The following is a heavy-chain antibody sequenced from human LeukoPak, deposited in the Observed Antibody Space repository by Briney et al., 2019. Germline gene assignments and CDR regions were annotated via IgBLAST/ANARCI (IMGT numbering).Heavy chain of an antibody. CDR1: GDSISRSTYY. V-gene: IGHV4-39*02. CDR2: VYYGRSP. CDR3: ARSSGTGTFSY. Sequence: SETLSLTCTVSGDSISRSTYYWAWIRQPPGKGLEWIGSVYYGRSPYYNPSLESRATISVDTSKDHFSLKMSSVTAADTAVYYCARSSGTGTFSYWGQGTLVTVSS. J-gene: IGHJ4*02. D-gene: IGHD6-25*01.